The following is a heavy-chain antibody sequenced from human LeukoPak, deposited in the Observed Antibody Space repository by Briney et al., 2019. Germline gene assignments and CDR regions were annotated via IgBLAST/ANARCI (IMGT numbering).Heavy chain of an antibody. Sequence: SGGSLRLSCAASGFTFSSYWLSWGRQAPGEGLGGVANIKQDGSEKYYVDPVKGRFTISRDNAKNSLYLQMNRLRAEDTAVYYCARARYKAVANHYWGQGTLVPVPS. D-gene: IGHD6-19*01. CDR2: IKQDGSEK. CDR1: GFTFSSYW. V-gene: IGHV3-7*01. J-gene: IGHJ4*02. CDR3: ARARYKAVANHY.